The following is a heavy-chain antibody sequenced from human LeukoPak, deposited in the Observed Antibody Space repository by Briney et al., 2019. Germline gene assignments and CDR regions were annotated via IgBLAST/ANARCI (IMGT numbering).Heavy chain of an antibody. CDR1: GFTFSSYG. CDR2: IWYDGSNK. V-gene: IGHV3-33*01. CDR3: AGDHGYSYGMNFDY. J-gene: IGHJ4*02. D-gene: IGHD5-18*01. Sequence: PGGSLRLSCAASGFTFSSYGMHWVRQAPGKGLEWVAVIWYDGSNKYYADSVKGRFTISRDNSKNTLYLQMNSLRAEDTAVYYCAGDHGYSYGMNFDYWGQGTLVTVSS.